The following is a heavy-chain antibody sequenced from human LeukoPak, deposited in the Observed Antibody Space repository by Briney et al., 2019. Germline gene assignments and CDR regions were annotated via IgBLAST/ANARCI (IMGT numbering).Heavy chain of an antibody. CDR3: ARWRGDAGTGGADN. Sequence: PSETLSLTCHVSGGSIHNSDYYWAWIRQPPGKRLEWIGSMYYSGSTYYNPSLKSRLSISGDTSKNQFSLKWTSVTAADTAMYYCARWRGDAGTGGADNWGQGTLVTVSS. V-gene: IGHV4-39*07. CDR2: MYYSGST. CDR1: GGSIHNSDYY. D-gene: IGHD6-13*01. J-gene: IGHJ4*02.